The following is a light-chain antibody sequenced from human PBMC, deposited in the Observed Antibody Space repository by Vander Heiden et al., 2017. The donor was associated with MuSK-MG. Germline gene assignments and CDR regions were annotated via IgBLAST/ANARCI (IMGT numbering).Light chain of an antibody. CDR2: HKN. V-gene: IGLV2-14*03. CDR3: SSYSVSGALL. J-gene: IGLJ6*01. CDR1: SLDIGKFDY. Sequence: QSGLTQSASESGSPGQSITLFCPGTSLDIGKFDYVSWYQHHPGKALKLLIYHKNYRPSGVSDRFSGSKSANTASLTISGLRAEDEATYYCSSYSVSGALLFGGGTKVAV.